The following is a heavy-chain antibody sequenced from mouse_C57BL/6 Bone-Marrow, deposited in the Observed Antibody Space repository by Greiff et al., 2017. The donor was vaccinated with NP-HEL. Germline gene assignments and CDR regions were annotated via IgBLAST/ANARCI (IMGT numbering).Heavy chain of an antibody. J-gene: IGHJ4*01. CDR3: TREWNYYGSVDAMDY. D-gene: IGHD1-1*01. V-gene: IGHV5-9-1*02. CDR2: ISSGGDYI. CDR1: GFTFSSYA. Sequence: EVKLVESGEGLVKPGGSLKLSCAASGFTFSSYAMSWVRQTPEKRLEWVAYISSGGDYIYYADTVKGRFTISRDNARNTLYLQMSSLKSEDTAMYYCTREWNYYGSVDAMDYWGQGTSVTVSS.